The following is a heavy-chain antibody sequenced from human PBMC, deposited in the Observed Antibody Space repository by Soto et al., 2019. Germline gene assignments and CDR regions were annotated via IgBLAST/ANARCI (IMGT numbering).Heavy chain of an antibody. CDR2: ISGSGGST. D-gene: IGHD3-22*01. V-gene: IGHV3-23*01. J-gene: IGHJ5*02. CDR1: GFAFSGYA. CDR3: AKDSAYLVVTSDWFHP. Sequence: GGSLRLSCAASGFAFSGYAMIWVRQATGEGLEGVSTISGSGGSTEYAGAVKGRFTISRDNSKDTVYLQMNSLRTEDSAVYYCAKDSAYLVVTSDWFHPWGQGTLVTVSS.